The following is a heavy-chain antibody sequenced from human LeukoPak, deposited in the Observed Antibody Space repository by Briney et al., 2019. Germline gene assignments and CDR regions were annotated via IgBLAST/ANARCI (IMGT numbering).Heavy chain of an antibody. CDR1: GGPVSSGSYC. CDR2: INHSGST. V-gene: IGHV4-39*07. CDR3: ARGRYYDSSGDLYYFDY. J-gene: IGHJ4*02. Sequence: SETLSLTCTVSGGPVSSGSYCWSWIRQPPGKGLEWIGEINHSGSTNYNPSLKSRVTISVDTSKNQFSLKLSSVTAADTAVYYCARGRYYDSSGDLYYFDYWGQGTLVTVSS. D-gene: IGHD3-22*01.